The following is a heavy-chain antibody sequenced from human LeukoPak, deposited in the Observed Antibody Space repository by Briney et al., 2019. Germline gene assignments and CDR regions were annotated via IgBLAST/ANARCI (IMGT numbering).Heavy chain of an antibody. CDR3: ARDAPPYPSYTNAFDI. CDR2: ISSSGSTI. D-gene: IGHD3-16*01. Sequence: GGSLRLSCAASGFTFSDYYMSWIRQAPGKGLEWVSYISSSGSTIYYADSVKGRFTISRDNAKNSLYLKMNSLRAEDTAVYYCARDAPPYPSYTNAFDIWGQGTMVTVSS. J-gene: IGHJ3*02. V-gene: IGHV3-11*01. CDR1: GFTFSDYY.